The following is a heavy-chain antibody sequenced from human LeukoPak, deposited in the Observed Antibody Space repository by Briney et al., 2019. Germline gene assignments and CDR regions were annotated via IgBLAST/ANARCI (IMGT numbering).Heavy chain of an antibody. J-gene: IGHJ5*02. CDR3: ARGGNDFWSGYNWFDP. D-gene: IGHD3-3*01. V-gene: IGHV1-8*01. Sequence: VASVKVSCKASGYTFTSYDINWVRQATGQGPEWMGWMNPNSGNTGYAQKFQGRVTMTRNTSISTAYMELSSLRSEDTAVYYCARGGNDFWSGYNWFDPWSQGTLVTVSS. CDR2: MNPNSGNT. CDR1: GYTFTSYD.